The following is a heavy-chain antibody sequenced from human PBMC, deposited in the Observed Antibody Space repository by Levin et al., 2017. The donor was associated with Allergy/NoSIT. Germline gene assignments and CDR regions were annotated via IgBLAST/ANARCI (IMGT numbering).Heavy chain of an antibody. V-gene: IGHV4-30-2*01. J-gene: IGHJ3*02. CDR3: ARGDPDAFDI. CDR2: IYHSGST. CDR1: GGSISSGDYS. Sequence: SETLSLTCAVSGGSISSGDYSWSWIRQPPGKGLEWIGYIYHSGSTYYNPSLKSRVTISVDRSKNQFSLKLSSVTAADTAVYYCARGDPDAFDIWGQGTMVTVSS.